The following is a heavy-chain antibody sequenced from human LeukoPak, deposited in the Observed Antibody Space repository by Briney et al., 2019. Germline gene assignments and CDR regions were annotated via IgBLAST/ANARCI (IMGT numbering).Heavy chain of an antibody. D-gene: IGHD4-23*01. CDR1: GGSISSGGYY. J-gene: IGHJ4*02. Sequence: SETLSLTCTVSGGSISSGGYYWSWIRQHPGKGLEWIGYIYYSGSTNYNPSLKSRVTISVDTSKNQFSLKLSSVTAADTAVYYCARGLRWYYFDYWGQGTLVTVSS. V-gene: IGHV4-61*08. CDR2: IYYSGST. CDR3: ARGLRWYYFDY.